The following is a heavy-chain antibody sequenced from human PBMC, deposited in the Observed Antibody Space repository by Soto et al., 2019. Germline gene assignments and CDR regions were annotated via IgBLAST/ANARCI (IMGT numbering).Heavy chain of an antibody. CDR3: ARRVVVTSVRDIAYYYYGLDV. J-gene: IGHJ6*02. V-gene: IGHV1-69*13. CDR1: GGTFSSYA. CDR2: IIPMFDST. D-gene: IGHD2-21*02. Sequence: SGKVCCKAFGGTFSSYAICWVRQAPGQGLEWMGGIIPMFDSTNYAQKFQGRVTITADESTSTAFMELSSLRSEDTAVYYCARRVVVTSVRDIAYYYYGLDVWGQGTTVTVSS.